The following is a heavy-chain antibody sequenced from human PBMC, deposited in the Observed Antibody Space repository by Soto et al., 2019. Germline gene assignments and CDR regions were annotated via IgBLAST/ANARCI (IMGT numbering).Heavy chain of an antibody. J-gene: IGHJ6*03. Sequence: GGSLRLSCAASGFTFSSYAMSWVRQAPGKGLEWVSAISGSGGSTYYAGSVKGRFTISRDNSKNTLYLQMNSLRAEDTAVYYCAKDSRDYGDYGDYYYMDVWGKGTTVTVSS. CDR3: AKDSRDYGDYGDYYYMDV. CDR1: GFTFSSYA. CDR2: ISGSGGST. D-gene: IGHD4-17*01. V-gene: IGHV3-23*01.